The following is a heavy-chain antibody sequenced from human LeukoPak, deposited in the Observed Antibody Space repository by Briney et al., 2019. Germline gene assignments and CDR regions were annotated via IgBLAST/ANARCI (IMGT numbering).Heavy chain of an antibody. CDR3: ARDWITVNYYYYGMDV. CDR2: INAGNGNT. D-gene: IGHD3-16*01. J-gene: IGHJ6*02. V-gene: IGHV1-3*01. CDR1: GYTFTSYA. Sequence: ASVKVSCKASGYTFTSYAMHWVRQAPGQRLEWMGWINAGNGNTKYSQKFQGRVTITRDTSASTAYMELSSLRSEDTAVYYCARDWITVNYYYYGMDVWGQGTTVTVSS.